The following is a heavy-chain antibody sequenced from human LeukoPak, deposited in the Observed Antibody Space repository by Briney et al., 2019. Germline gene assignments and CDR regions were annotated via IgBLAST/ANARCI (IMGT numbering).Heavy chain of an antibody. V-gene: IGHV3-74*01. D-gene: IGHD3-22*01. J-gene: IGHJ3*02. CDR2: NNGDGSTT. Sequence: PGGSLRLSCVASGFSLSGYWMYWVRQAPGKGLMYISRNNGDGSTTNYADVVKGRFTMSRDNVKNTLYLQMNSLRAEDTAVYYCTRGRDSSGYYYTPDAFDIWGQGTMVTVSS. CDR3: TRGRDSSGYYYTPDAFDI. CDR1: GFSLSGYW.